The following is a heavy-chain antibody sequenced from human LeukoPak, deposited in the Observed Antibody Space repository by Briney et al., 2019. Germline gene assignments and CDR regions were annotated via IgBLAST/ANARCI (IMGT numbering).Heavy chain of an antibody. V-gene: IGHV4-38-2*01. D-gene: IGHD2-2*01. Sequence: PSETLSLTYAVSGYSISTGRYWGWIRQPPGKGLEWIGSIYHSGSTYYNPSLKSRVTISVDTSKSHFSLTLRSVTAADTAVYYCARSLSTAGIDYWGQGTLVTVSS. CDR3: ARSLSTAGIDY. CDR1: GYSISTGRY. CDR2: IYHSGST. J-gene: IGHJ4*02.